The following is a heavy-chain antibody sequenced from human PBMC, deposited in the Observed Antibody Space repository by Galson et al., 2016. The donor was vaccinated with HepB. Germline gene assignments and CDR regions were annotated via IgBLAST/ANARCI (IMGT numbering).Heavy chain of an antibody. J-gene: IGHJ4*02. CDR2: TYYRSRWFS. CDR3: ARGRNSAFDY. D-gene: IGHD1-7*01. Sequence: CAISGDSVSADMVAWNWIRQSPSRGLEWLGRTYYRSRWFSDYAESVQGRITINPDTSNNHFSLQLNSVTPDDTAIYFCARGRNSAFDYWGQGILVIVSS. CDR1: GDSVSADMVA. V-gene: IGHV6-1*01.